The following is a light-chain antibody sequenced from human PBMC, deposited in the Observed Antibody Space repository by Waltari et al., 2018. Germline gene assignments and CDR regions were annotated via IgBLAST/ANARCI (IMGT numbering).Light chain of an antibody. CDR3: QQSYRAPLT. CDR2: ATS. CDR1: EDLNKY. Sequence: DIQMTQSPSSLSASVGDRVTITCRASEDLNKYLNWYQKKPGKAPRLLISATSTLRSGVPSRFSGSSSGTDFSLTISSLQAEDFAIYYCQQSYRAPLTFGGGTKVEI. J-gene: IGKJ4*01. V-gene: IGKV1-39*01.